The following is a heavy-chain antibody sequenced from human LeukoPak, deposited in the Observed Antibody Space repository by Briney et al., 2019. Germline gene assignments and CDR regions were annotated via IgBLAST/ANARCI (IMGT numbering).Heavy chain of an antibody. V-gene: IGHV3-23*01. CDR1: GFTFSSYA. J-gene: IGHJ4*02. CDR2: ISGSGGST. D-gene: IGHD1-7*01. CDR3: ARVTSLTGTIFDS. Sequence: GGSLRLSCAPSGFTFSSYAMSWVRQAPGKGLEWVSAISGSGGSTYYADSVKGRFTISRDNAKNTLYLQMSSLRVEDTAVYYCARVTSLTGTIFDSWGQGTLVTVSS.